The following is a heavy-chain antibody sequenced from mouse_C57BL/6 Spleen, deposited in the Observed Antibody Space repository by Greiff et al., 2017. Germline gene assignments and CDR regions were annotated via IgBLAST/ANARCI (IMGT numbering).Heavy chain of an antibody. CDR1: GYTFTSYW. J-gene: IGHJ4*01. Sequence: VQLQQPGAELVRPGSSVKLSCKASGYTFTSYWMHWVKQRPIQGLEWIGNIDPSDSETHYNQQFKDKATLTVDNSSSTAYMQLRSLTSEDSAIYYCARSFYSNYPYYAMDYWGQGTSVTVSS. CDR2: IDPSDSET. CDR3: ARSFYSNYPYYAMDY. D-gene: IGHD2-5*01. V-gene: IGHV1-52*01.